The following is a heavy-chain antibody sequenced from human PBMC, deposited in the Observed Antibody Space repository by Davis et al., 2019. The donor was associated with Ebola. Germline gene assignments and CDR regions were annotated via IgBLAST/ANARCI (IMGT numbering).Heavy chain of an antibody. V-gene: IGHV1-18*04. Sequence: ASVKVSCKASGFTFTGYNIGWVRQAPGQGLEWMGWISVYKGNTTYAQNVQGRVTMSADAATSTAYMELRSLRSDDTAVYYCATSGQVALVRGVPIRFYFYGMDVWGQGTTVTVSS. CDR2: ISVYKGNT. CDR3: ATSGQVALVRGVPIRFYFYGMDV. D-gene: IGHD3-10*01. CDR1: GFTFTGYN. J-gene: IGHJ6*02.